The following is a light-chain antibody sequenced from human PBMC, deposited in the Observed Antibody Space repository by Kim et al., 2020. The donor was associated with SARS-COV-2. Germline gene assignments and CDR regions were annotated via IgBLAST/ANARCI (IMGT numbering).Light chain of an antibody. V-gene: IGLV3-19*01. CDR2: GKN. Sequence: ALGQTVRSTCQGDSLRSYYASWYQQKPGQAPVLVIYGKNNRPSGIPDRFSGSSSGNTASLTITGAQAEDEADYYCNSRDSSGNHLEFGGGTQLTVL. CDR3: NSRDSSGNHLE. CDR1: SLRSYY. J-gene: IGLJ3*02.